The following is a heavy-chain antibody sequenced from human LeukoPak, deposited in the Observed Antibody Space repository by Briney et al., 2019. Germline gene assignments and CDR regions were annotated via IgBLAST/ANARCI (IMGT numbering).Heavy chain of an antibody. D-gene: IGHD3-16*01. CDR2: ISGYNGNT. J-gene: IGHJ5*02. V-gene: IGHV1-18*01. Sequence: ASVKVSCKASGYTFTTYGIGWVRQAPGQGLEWMGCISGYNGNTNYAQKFQGRVTMPTDTSTSTAYMERRSLRSDDTAVYYCARTSHESVLYWSDPWGQGTLVNVSS. CDR1: GYTFTTYG. CDR3: ARTSHESVLYWSDP.